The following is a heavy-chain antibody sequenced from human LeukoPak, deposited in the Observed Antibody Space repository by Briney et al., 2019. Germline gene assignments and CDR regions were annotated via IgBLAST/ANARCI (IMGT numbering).Heavy chain of an antibody. CDR2: INPNSGGT. CDR1: GYTFTGYY. V-gene: IGHV1-2*06. CDR3: ARNSGTYYTDY. Sequence: ALVKVSCKASGYTFTGYYMHWVRQAPGQGLGWMGRINPNSGGTNYAQKFQGRVTMTRDTSISTAYMELSRLRSDDTAVYYCARNSGTYYTDYWGQGTLVTVSS. J-gene: IGHJ4*02. D-gene: IGHD1-26*01.